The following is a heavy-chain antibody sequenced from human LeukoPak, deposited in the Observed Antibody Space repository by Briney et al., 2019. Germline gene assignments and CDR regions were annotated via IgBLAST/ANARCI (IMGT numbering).Heavy chain of an antibody. CDR1: GGSFSGYY. J-gene: IGHJ4*02. CDR3: ARVGGPQEWLVFPRIQGYYFDY. V-gene: IGHV4-34*01. D-gene: IGHD6-19*01. CDR2: INHSGST. Sequence: SETLCLTCAVYGGSFSGYYWSWIRQPPGKGLEWIGEINHSGSTNYNPSLKSRVTISVDTSKNQFSLKLSSVTAADTAVYYCARVGGPQEWLVFPRIQGYYFDYWGQGTLVTVSS.